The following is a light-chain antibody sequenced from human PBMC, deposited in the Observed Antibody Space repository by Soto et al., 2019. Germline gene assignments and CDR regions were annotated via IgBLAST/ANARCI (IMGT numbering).Light chain of an antibody. CDR2: GAS. CDR3: QRYDNWPLT. V-gene: IGKV3-15*01. CDR1: QSVSSSY. Sequence: EIVLTQSPATLSLSPGERATLSCRASQSVSSSYLAWYQQKPGQAPRLLIYGASTRATGIPARFSGSGSGTEFSLTISSLQSEDFAVYYCQRYDNWPLTFGGGTKVDIK. J-gene: IGKJ4*01.